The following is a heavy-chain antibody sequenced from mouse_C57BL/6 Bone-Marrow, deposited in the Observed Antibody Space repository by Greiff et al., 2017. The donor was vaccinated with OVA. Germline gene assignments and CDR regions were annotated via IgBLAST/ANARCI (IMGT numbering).Heavy chain of an antibody. V-gene: IGHV2-2*01. CDR2: IWSGGST. CDR1: GFSLTSYG. J-gene: IGHJ4*01. D-gene: IGHD1-1*01. CDR3: ARSYGSSLYAMDY. Sequence: QVQLKESGPGLVQPSQSLSITCTVSGFSLTSYGVHWVRQSPGKGLEWLGVIWSGGSTDSNAAFISRLSISKDNSKSQVFLKMNSLQADDTAIYYCARSYGSSLYAMDYWGQGTSVTVSS.